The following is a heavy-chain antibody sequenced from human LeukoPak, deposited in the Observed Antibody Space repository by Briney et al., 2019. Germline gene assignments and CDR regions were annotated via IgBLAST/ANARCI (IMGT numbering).Heavy chain of an antibody. V-gene: IGHV4-38-2*02. J-gene: IGHJ4*02. CDR3: ARDALLGSGGY. Sequence: SETLSLTCTVSDYSISSGYFWGWIRQPPGKGLEWIATIYHSGSTYYNPSLKSRVTISVDTSKNQFSLKLSSVTAADTAVYYCARDALLGSGGYWGQGTLVTVSS. CDR2: IYHSGST. CDR1: DYSISSGYF. D-gene: IGHD1-26*01.